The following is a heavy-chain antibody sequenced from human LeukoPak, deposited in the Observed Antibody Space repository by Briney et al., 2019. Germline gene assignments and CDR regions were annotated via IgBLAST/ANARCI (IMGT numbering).Heavy chain of an antibody. CDR3: ARAWELLRRIDY. Sequence: SQTLSLTCTVSGGSISSGGYYWSWIRQHPGKGLEWIGYIYYSGSTYYNPSLKSRVTISVDTSKNQFSLKLSSVTAADTAVYDCARAWELLRRIDYWGQGTLVTVSS. D-gene: IGHD1-26*01. CDR1: GGSISSGGYY. J-gene: IGHJ4*02. V-gene: IGHV4-31*03. CDR2: IYYSGST.